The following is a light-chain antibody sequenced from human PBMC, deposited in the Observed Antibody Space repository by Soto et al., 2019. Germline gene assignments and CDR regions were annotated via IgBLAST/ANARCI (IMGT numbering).Light chain of an antibody. Sequence: QSVLPQPPSVSGAPGQRVTISCTGSSSNIGAGYDVHWYQQLPGTAPKLLIYGNSNRPSGVPDRFSGSKSGTSASLAITGLQAEDEADYYCQSYDSSLSGSWVFGTGTKVTVL. J-gene: IGLJ1*01. CDR3: QSYDSSLSGSWV. CDR2: GNS. V-gene: IGLV1-40*01. CDR1: SSNIGAGYD.